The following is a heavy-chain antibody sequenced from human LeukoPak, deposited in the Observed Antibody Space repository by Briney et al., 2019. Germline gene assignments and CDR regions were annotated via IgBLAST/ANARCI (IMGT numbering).Heavy chain of an antibody. J-gene: IGHJ3*02. Sequence: ASVKVSCKASGYTFTGYYMHWVRQAPGQGLEWMGWINPNSGGTNYAQKFQGRVTMTRDTSISTAYMELSRLRSDGTAVYYCAREDYYDSSGYATNAFDIWGQGTMVTVSS. CDR1: GYTFTGYY. CDR2: INPNSGGT. D-gene: IGHD3-22*01. V-gene: IGHV1-2*02. CDR3: AREDYYDSSGYATNAFDI.